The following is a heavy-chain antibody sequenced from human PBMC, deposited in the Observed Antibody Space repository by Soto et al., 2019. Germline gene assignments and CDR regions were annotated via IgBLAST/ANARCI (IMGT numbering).Heavy chain of an antibody. CDR3: ARGVPYYYNSSGYPIDS. J-gene: IGHJ4*02. CDR1: GGTFRSYA. V-gene: IGHV1-69*01. Sequence: QVQLVQSGAEVKKVGSSGKVSCKASGGTFRSYAINWVRQAPGQGLEWMGGIIPLFGTTKYAQKFQGRLTITADESTRTAYMELSSLRSEDTAVYYCARGVPYYYNSSGYPIDSWGQGSLVTVSS. D-gene: IGHD3-22*01. CDR2: IIPLFGTT.